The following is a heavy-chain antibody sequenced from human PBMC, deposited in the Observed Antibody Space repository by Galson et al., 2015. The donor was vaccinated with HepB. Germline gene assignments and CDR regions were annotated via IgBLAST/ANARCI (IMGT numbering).Heavy chain of an antibody. CDR2: IKSKTDGGTT. CDR1: GFTFSNAW. V-gene: IGHV3-15*01. J-gene: IGHJ6*02. CDR3: ARDRGATITVPYYYYGMDV. Sequence: SLRLSCAASGFTFSNAWMSWVRQAPGKGLEWVGRIKSKTDGGTTDYAAPVKGRFTISRDNAKDSLYLQMNSLRAEDTAVYYCARDRGATITVPYYYYGMDVWGQGTTVTVSS. D-gene: IGHD5-12*01.